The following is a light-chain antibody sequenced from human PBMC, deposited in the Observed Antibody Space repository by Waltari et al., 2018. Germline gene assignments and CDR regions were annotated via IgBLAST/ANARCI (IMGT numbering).Light chain of an antibody. V-gene: IGKV3-20*01. J-gene: IGKJ1*01. CDR1: QSVGRT. CDR3: QKYGTRPAT. Sequence: EIVLKQSPASLSLSPGDRATLPRRDSQSVGRTLAWYQQRPGQAPRLLIYDASSRATGIPDRFSGSGSGTDFSLTISRLEPEDFAVYYCQKYGTRPATFGQGTKVEVK. CDR2: DAS.